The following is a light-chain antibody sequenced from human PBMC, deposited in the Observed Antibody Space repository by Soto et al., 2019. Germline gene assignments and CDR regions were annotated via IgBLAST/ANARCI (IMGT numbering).Light chain of an antibody. CDR3: QKYNSAPLT. Sequence: DFPMTQSPSSLSAFVGDRVTITCRASQGISNHLAWYQQKPGKVPKLLIFAASTLQSGVPSRFTGSGSGTDFTLTISSLQPDDVGTYYCQKYNSAPLTFGGGTKVEIK. CDR1: QGISNH. CDR2: AAS. V-gene: IGKV1-27*01. J-gene: IGKJ4*01.